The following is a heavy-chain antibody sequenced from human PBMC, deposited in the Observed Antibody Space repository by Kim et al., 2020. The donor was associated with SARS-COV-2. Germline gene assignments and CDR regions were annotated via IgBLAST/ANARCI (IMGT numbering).Heavy chain of an antibody. J-gene: IGHJ5*02. CDR3: VREDYGGINWFDP. V-gene: IGHV1-69*04. D-gene: IGHD4-17*01. Sequence: YAQKFQGRVTITADKSTSTAYMELSSLRSEDTAVYYCVREDYGGINWFDPWGQGTLVTVSS.